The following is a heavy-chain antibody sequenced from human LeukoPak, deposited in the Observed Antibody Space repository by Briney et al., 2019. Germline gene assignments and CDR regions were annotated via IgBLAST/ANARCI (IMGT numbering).Heavy chain of an antibody. CDR2: IVPSGPT. D-gene: IGHD6-19*01. J-gene: IGHJ3*01. Sequence: PSETLSLTCRASSGSFSGYYWSWIRQSPGKGLEWIGEIVPSGPTNYNPSLKSRVTISADMSKNEVSLKLNSVTAADTAVYYCASDIPTRRESSGWFRVRFWGQGTMVTVSS. V-gene: IGHV4-34*12. CDR1: SGSFSGYY. CDR3: ASDIPTRRESSGWFRVRF.